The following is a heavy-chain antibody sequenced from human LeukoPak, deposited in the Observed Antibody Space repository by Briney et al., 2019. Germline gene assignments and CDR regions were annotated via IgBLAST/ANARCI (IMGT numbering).Heavy chain of an antibody. Sequence: ASVKVSCKASGYTFINFGINWVRQAPGQGLEWMGWISAYNGNTNYAQKLQGRVTLTTDTSTGTAYMELRSLRSDDTAVYYCARDRRRGAAADYAFDIWGQGTMVTVSS. D-gene: IGHD6-13*01. CDR3: ARDRRRGAAADYAFDI. CDR1: GYTFINFG. J-gene: IGHJ3*02. V-gene: IGHV1-18*01. CDR2: ISAYNGNT.